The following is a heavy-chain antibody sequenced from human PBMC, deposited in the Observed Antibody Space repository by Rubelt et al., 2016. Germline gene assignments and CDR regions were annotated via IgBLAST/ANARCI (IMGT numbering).Heavy chain of an antibody. V-gene: IGHV3-23*01. Sequence: EVQLFESGGGLVQPGGSLRLSCAASGFTFSSYAMSWVRQAPGKGLEWVSAISSGGSTYYADSLKGRFTISRDNSKNTRDRQMNGLRAEDTAVYDRADSNGKRPSQRAFDIWGQGKMVTVAS. CDR2: ISSGGST. J-gene: IGHJ3*02. CDR1: GFTFSSYA. D-gene: IGHD1-1*01. CDR3: ADSNGKRPSQRAFDI.